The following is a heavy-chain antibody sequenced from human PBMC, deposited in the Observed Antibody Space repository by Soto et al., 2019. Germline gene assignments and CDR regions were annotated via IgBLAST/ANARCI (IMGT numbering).Heavy chain of an antibody. CDR1: GDSISDFF. D-gene: IGHD2-15*01. J-gene: IGHJ6*02. Sequence: SETLSLTCTVSGDSISDFFWSWIRQPPGKGLEWVGFVYHGGSTNYDPSLKSRVTISVDTSKNQFSLKLSSVTAADTAVYYCARSSGGSRNDYHGMDVWGQGTTVT. V-gene: IGHV4-59*01. CDR3: ARSSGGSRNDYHGMDV. CDR2: VYHGGST.